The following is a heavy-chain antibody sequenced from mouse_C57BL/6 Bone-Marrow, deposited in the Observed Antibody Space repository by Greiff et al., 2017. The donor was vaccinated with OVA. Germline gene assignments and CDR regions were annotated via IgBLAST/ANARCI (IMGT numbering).Heavy chain of an antibody. CDR1: GFTFSDYY. J-gene: IGHJ2*01. CDR2: ISNGGGST. D-gene: IGHD1-1*01. V-gene: IGHV5-12*01. CDR3: ARHITTVGYFDY. Sequence: EVKLVESGGGLVQPGGSLKLSCAASGFTFSDYYMYWVRQTPEKRLEWVAYISNGGGSTYYPDTVKGRFTISRDNAKNTLYLQMSRLKSEDTAMYYCARHITTVGYFDYWGQGTTLTVSS.